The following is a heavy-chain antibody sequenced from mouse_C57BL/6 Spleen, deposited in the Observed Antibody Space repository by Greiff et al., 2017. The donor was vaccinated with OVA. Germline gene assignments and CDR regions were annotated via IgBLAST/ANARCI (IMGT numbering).Heavy chain of an antibody. Sequence: VQLQQSGAELVRPGASVTLSCKASGYTFTDYEMHWVKQTPVHGLEWIGAIDPETGGTAYNQKFKGKAILTADKSSSTAYMELRSLTSEDSAVYYCTRKRGTNDFIYAMDYWGQGTSVTVSS. V-gene: IGHV1-15*01. D-gene: IGHD1-3*01. CDR1: GYTFTDYE. J-gene: IGHJ4*01. CDR2: IDPETGGT. CDR3: TRKRGTNDFIYAMDY.